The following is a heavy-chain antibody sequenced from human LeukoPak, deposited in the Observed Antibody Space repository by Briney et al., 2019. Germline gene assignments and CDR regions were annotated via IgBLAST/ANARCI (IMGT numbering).Heavy chain of an antibody. V-gene: IGHV3-13*01. CDR2: IGTAGDT. CDR3: ARQTPNHYYYYMDV. Sequence: GGSLRLSCAASGFTFSSYDMHWVRQATGKGLEWVSAIGTAGDTYYPGSVKGRFTISRENAKNSLYLQMNSLRAGDTAVYYCARQTPNHYYYYMDVWGKGTTVTVSS. J-gene: IGHJ6*03. CDR1: GFTFSSYD.